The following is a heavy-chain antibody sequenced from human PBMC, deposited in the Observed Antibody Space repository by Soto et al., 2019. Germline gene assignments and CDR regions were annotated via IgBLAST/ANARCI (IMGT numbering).Heavy chain of an antibody. CDR3: ARAPDYDYIWGSYRHGYAFDI. D-gene: IGHD3-16*02. J-gene: IGHJ3*02. Sequence: GGSLRLSCAASGFTVSSNYMSWVRQAPGKGLEWVSVIYSGGSTYYADSVKGRFTISRDNSKNTLYLQMNSLRAEDTAVYYCARAPDYDYIWGSYRHGYAFDIWGQGTMVTVSS. V-gene: IGHV3-66*01. CDR2: IYSGGST. CDR1: GFTVSSNY.